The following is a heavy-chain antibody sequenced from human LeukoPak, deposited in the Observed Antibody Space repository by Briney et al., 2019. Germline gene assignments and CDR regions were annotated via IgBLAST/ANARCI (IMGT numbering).Heavy chain of an antibody. CDR1: GFTFSSYA. Sequence: SGGSLRLSCAASGFTFSSYAMSWVRQAPGKGLEWVSAISGSGGSTYYADSVKGRFTISRDNSKSTLYLQMNSLRAEDTAVYYCAKDGSSHVVVENFDYWGQGTLVTVSS. V-gene: IGHV3-23*01. J-gene: IGHJ4*02. CDR3: AKDGSSHVVVENFDY. D-gene: IGHD2-15*01. CDR2: ISGSGGST.